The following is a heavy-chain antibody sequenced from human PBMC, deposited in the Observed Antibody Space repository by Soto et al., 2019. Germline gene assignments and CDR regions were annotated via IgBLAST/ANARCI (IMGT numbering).Heavy chain of an antibody. Sequence: QVQLVESGGGVVQPGRSMRLSCAASGFTFSSYGMHWVRQAPGKGLEWVAVIWYDGGNKYYADSVKGRFTISRDNSKNTLYLQMNSLRAEDTSVYYCARWCIAAGDYWGQGTLVTVSS. V-gene: IGHV3-33*01. D-gene: IGHD6-13*01. J-gene: IGHJ4*02. CDR1: GFTFSSYG. CDR3: ARWCIAAGDY. CDR2: IWYDGGNK.